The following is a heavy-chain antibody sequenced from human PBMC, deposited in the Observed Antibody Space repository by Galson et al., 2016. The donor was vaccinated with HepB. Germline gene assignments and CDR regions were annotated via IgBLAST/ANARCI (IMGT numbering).Heavy chain of an antibody. D-gene: IGHD5-24*01. J-gene: IGHJ4*02. Sequence: SLRLSCAASGFTFSSYGMYWVRQAPGKGLEWVAVISFGGNNKYYADSVKGRFTISRDNSKNMFYLQMNSLRPEDTAVYYCAKGGLEMAWDWGQGTLVTVSS. CDR3: AKGGLEMAWD. CDR2: ISFGGNNK. CDR1: GFTFSSYG. V-gene: IGHV3-30*18.